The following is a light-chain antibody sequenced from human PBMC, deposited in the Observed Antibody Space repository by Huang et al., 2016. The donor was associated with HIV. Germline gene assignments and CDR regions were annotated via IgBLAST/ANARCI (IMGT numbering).Light chain of an antibody. CDR3: QQYGSSRLT. CDR1: QSVSDYY. V-gene: IGKV3-20*01. J-gene: IGKJ4*01. CDR2: GAS. Sequence: IVLTQSPGTLSLSPGERATLSCRASQSVSDYYLGWYQQKPGQAPRLLISGASRRATGIPDRFSGSGSGTDFTLIISRLEPEDFAVYYCQQYGSSRLTFGGGTKVEIK.